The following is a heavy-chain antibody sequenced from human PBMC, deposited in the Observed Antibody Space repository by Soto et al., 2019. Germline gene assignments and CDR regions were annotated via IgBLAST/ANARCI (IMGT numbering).Heavy chain of an antibody. CDR1: GGTFSSYA. CDR2: IIPIFGTA. Sequence: SVKVSCKASGGTFSSYAISWVRQAPGQGLEWMGGIIPIFGTANYAQKFQGRVTITADKSTSTAYMELSSLRSEDTAVYYCAKVVPAANYYYYYGMDVWGQGTTVTVS. D-gene: IGHD2-2*01. CDR3: AKVVPAANYYYYYGMDV. V-gene: IGHV1-69*06. J-gene: IGHJ6*02.